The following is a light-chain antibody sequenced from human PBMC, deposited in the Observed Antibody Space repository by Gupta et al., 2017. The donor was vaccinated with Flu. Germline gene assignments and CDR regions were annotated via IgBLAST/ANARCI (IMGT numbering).Light chain of an antibody. CDR1: SSDVGGYNY. CDR2: DVS. Sequence: QSALTQPASVSGSPGQSITISCTGTSSDVGGYNYVSWYQQHPGKAPKLMIYDVSNRPSGVSNRFSGSKSGNTASLTISGLQAEDEAEYDCSSYTSSSTSSDVFGTGTKVTVI. CDR3: SSYTSSSTSSDV. J-gene: IGLJ1*01. V-gene: IGLV2-14*01.